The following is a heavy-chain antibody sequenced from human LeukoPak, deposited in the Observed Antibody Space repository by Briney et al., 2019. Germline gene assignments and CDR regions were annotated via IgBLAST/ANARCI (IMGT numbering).Heavy chain of an antibody. D-gene: IGHD1-26*01. V-gene: IGHV4-4*07. CDR2: IYSSGST. CDR1: GGSISSYY. Sequence: PSETLSLTCTVSGGSISSYYWSWIRQPAGEGLEWIGRIYSSGSTNYNPSLRSRVTLSVATSKNQFSLKLSSVTAADTAVYYCARMYSGTYGGIDYWSQGTLVTVSS. J-gene: IGHJ4*02. CDR3: ARMYSGTYGGIDY.